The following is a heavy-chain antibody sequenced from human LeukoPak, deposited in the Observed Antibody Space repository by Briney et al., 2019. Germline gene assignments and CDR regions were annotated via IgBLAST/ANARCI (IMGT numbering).Heavy chain of an antibody. Sequence: GGSLRLSCAASGFTFSDYYMSWIRQAPGKGLEWISYISGSGSTIYYADSVKGRFTISRDNASNSLYLQMNSLRAEDTAVYYCARERAIASLRPYYFDYWGQGTLVTVSS. J-gene: IGHJ4*02. CDR2: ISGSGSTI. CDR3: ARERAIASLRPYYFDY. CDR1: GFTFSDYY. V-gene: IGHV3-11*01. D-gene: IGHD6-6*01.